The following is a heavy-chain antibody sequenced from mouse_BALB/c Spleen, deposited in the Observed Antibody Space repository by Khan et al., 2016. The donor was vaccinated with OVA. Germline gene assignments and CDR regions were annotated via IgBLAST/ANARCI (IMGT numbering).Heavy chain of an antibody. V-gene: IGHV3-2*02. D-gene: IGHD1-1*01. J-gene: IGHJ2*01. Sequence: VQLQQSGPGLVKPSQSLSLTCTVTGYSITTDYAWNWLRQFPGSKLEWMGHISYSGNTKYNPSLKSRISITRDTSKNQFFLQLKSVTTEDTARYYCARIYGGDFDYWGQGTTLTVAS. CDR1: GYSITTDYA. CDR3: ARIYGGDFDY. CDR2: ISYSGNT.